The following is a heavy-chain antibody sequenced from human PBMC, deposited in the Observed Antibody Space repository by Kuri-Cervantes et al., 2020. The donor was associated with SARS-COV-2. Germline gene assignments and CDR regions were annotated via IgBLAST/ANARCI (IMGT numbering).Heavy chain of an antibody. J-gene: IGHJ6*02. V-gene: IGHV1-2*06. CDR3: ARALIAVAGKNYYGMDV. D-gene: IGHD6-19*01. CDR1: GYTFTGYY. CDR2: INPNSGGT. Sequence: ASVKVSCKASGYTFTGYYMHWVRQAPGQGLEWMGRINPNSGGTNYAQKFQGRVTMTRDTSISTAYMELGRLRSDDTAVYYCARALIAVAGKNYYGMDVWGQGTTVTVSS.